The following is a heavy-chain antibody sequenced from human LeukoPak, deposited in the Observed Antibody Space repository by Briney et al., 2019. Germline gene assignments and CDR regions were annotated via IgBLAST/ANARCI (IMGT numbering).Heavy chain of an antibody. CDR2: ISSDGGST. CDR1: GLTFSTYA. Sequence: GGSLRLSCAASGLTFSTYAMHWVRQAPGKGLEYVSAISSDGGSTYYANSVKGRFTISRDNSKNTLYLQMDSLRAEDMAVYYCTRAPLYGSGRGTDYWGQGTLVTVSS. CDR3: TRAPLYGSGRGTDY. V-gene: IGHV3-64*01. D-gene: IGHD6-19*01. J-gene: IGHJ4*02.